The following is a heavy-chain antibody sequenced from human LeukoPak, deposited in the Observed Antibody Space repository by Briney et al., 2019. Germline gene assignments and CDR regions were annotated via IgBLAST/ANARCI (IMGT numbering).Heavy chain of an antibody. Sequence: SETLSLTCTVSGGSISSYYWSWIRQPPGKGLEWIGYIYYSGSTNYNPSLRSRVTISVDTSKNQFSLRLSPVTAADTAVYSCSRPRYYYGSGSYLFNWFDPWGQGTLVTVSS. V-gene: IGHV4-59*08. J-gene: IGHJ5*02. CDR1: GGSISSYY. CDR2: IYYSGST. D-gene: IGHD3-10*01. CDR3: SRPRYYYGSGSYLFNWFDP.